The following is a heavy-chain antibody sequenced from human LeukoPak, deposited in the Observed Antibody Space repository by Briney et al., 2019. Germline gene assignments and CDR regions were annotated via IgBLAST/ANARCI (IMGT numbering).Heavy chain of an antibody. D-gene: IGHD3-9*01. V-gene: IGHV4-59*01. Sequence: PSETLSLTCTVSGGSISSYYWSWIRQPPGKGLEWIGYIYYSGSTNYNPSLKSRVTISVDTSKNQFSLKLGSVTAADTAVYYCARVSRYYDILTGYFDYWGQGTLVTVSS. CDR3: ARVSRYYDILTGYFDY. CDR2: IYYSGST. CDR1: GGSISSYY. J-gene: IGHJ4*02.